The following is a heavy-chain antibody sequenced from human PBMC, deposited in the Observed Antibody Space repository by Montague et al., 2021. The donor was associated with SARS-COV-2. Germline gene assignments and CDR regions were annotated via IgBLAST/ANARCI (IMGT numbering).Heavy chain of an antibody. CDR2: MSYDGSNK. J-gene: IGHJ4*02. Sequence: SLRLSCAASGFTFSSYAMHWVRQAPGKGLEWVAVMSYDGSNKYYADSVKGRFTISRDNSKNTLYLQMNSLRAEDTAVYYCARDSPLSGYSNYYFDYWGQGTLVTVSS. D-gene: IGHD4-11*01. CDR1: GFTFSSYA. CDR3: ARDSPLSGYSNYYFDY. V-gene: IGHV3-30-3*01.